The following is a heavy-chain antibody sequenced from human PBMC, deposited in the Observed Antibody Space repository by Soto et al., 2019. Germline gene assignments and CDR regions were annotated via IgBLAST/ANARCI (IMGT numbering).Heavy chain of an antibody. V-gene: IGHV1-18*01. J-gene: IGHJ3*02. Sequence: ASVKVSCKASGYTFTSYGISWVRQAPGQGLEWMGWISAYNGNTNYAQKLQGRVTMTTDTSTSTAYMELRSLRSDDTAVYYCAREKNEYSSSFDAFDIWGQGTMVTVS. CDR2: ISAYNGNT. CDR1: GYTFTSYG. CDR3: AREKNEYSSSFDAFDI. D-gene: IGHD6-6*01.